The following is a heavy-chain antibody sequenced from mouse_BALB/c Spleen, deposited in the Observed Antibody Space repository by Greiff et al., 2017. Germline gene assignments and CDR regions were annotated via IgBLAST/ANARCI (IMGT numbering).Heavy chain of an antibody. V-gene: IGHV1S137*01. Sequence: QVQLQQSGAELVRPGVSVKISCKGSGYTFTDYAMHWVKQSHAKSLEWIGVISTYYGDASYNQKFKGKATMTVDKSSSTAYMELARLTSEDSAIYYCARQGKLSGYYFDYWGQGTTLTVAS. D-gene: IGHD1-1*02. CDR2: ISTYYGDA. J-gene: IGHJ2*01. CDR3: ARQGKLSGYYFDY. CDR1: GYTFTDYA.